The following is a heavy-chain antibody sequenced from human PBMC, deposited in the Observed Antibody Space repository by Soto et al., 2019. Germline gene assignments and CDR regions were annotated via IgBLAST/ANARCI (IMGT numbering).Heavy chain of an antibody. CDR3: ARDLWGYCGADCYPLDV. V-gene: IGHV4-59*01. D-gene: IGHD2-21*02. CDR2: MYNTGST. Sequence: QVRLQESGPGLVNPSETLSLTRTVSGGSISSYYWSWIRQPPGKGLEWIGYMYNTGSTVYNPSLKSRVTISVDTSKNQFSLKMNSVTAADTAVYYCARDLWGYCGADCYPLDVWGQGTTVTVSS. CDR1: GGSISSYY. J-gene: IGHJ6*02.